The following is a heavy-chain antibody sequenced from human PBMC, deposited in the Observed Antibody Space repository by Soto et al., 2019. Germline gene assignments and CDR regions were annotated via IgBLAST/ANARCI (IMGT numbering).Heavy chain of an antibody. V-gene: IGHV4-31*03. D-gene: IGHD4-17*01. J-gene: IGHJ3*02. Sequence: QVQLQESGPGLVKPSQTLSLTCTVSGGSISSGGYYWSWIRQHPGKGLEWIGYIYYSGSTYYNPSLKSRVTISVDTSKNQFSLKLSSVTAADTAVYYCARVMMDDYVRGRAFDIWGQGTMVTVSS. CDR1: GGSISSGGYY. CDR3: ARVMMDDYVRGRAFDI. CDR2: IYYSGST.